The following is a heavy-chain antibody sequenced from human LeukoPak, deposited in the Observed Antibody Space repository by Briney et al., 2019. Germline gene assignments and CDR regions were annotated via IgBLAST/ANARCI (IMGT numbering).Heavy chain of an antibody. Sequence: GGSLRLSCATSGFILSSYWMTWVRQAPGQGLEWVANINLDGSVRWYADSVKGRFTISRDNAKNSVYLQMNSLRAEDTAVYYCAREGGVADYWGQGTLVTVSS. V-gene: IGHV3-7*01. CDR3: AREGGVADY. D-gene: IGHD3-16*01. CDR1: GFILSSYW. J-gene: IGHJ4*02. CDR2: INLDGSVR.